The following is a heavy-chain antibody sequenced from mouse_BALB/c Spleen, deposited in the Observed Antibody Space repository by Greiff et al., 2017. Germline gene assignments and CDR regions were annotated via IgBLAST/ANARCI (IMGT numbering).Heavy chain of an antibody. CDR1: GFNIKDTY. CDR3: AYGSSYWYCDV. D-gene: IGHD1-1*01. V-gene: IGHV14-3*02. CDR2: IDPANGNT. Sequence: VQLKQSGAELVKPGASVKLSCTASGFNIKDTYMHWVKQRPEQGLEWIGRIDPANGNTKYDPKFQGKATITADTSSNTAYLQLSSLTSEDTAVYYCAYGSSYWYCDVWGAGTTVTVSS. J-gene: IGHJ1*01.